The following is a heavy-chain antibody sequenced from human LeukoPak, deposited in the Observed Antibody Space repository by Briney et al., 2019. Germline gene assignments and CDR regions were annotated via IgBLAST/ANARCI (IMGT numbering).Heavy chain of an antibody. V-gene: IGHV4-59*01. D-gene: IGHD3-3*01. Sequence: PSETLSLTCTVSGGSISSYYWSWIRQPPGKGLEWIGYIYYSGSTNYNPSLKSRVTISVDTSKNQFSLKLSSVTAADTAVYYCARGDFWSGYYTAPPGFDPWGQGTLVTVSS. CDR3: ARGDFWSGYYTAPPGFDP. CDR1: GGSISSYY. J-gene: IGHJ5*02. CDR2: IYYSGST.